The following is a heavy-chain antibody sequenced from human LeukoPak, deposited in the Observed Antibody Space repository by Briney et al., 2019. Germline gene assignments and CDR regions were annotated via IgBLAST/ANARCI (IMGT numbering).Heavy chain of an antibody. CDR1: GFTFSDYY. Sequence: GGSLRLSCAASGFTFSDYYMSWIRQAPGKGLELVSYISSSGSTIYYADSVKGRFTISWDNAKNSLYLQMDSLRAEDTAVYYCARGGLYYYYYMDVWGKGTTVTVSS. V-gene: IGHV3-11*01. D-gene: IGHD1-26*01. CDR2: ISSSGSTI. J-gene: IGHJ6*03. CDR3: ARGGLYYYYYMDV.